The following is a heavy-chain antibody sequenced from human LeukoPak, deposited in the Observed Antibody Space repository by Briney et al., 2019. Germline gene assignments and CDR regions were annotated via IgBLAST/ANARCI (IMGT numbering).Heavy chain of an antibody. Sequence: PSETLSLTCSVSIDSLSSYYWSWIRQSAGNGLEWIGRIYVNGFTDYNPSLRGRVTMSIDTSNKRFSMKLSSVTAADTAVYFCAGGGTQSLVVFDYWGQGNRVTVSS. D-gene: IGHD1-26*01. CDR1: IDSLSSYY. CDR2: IYVNGFT. J-gene: IGHJ4*02. CDR3: AGGGTQSLVVFDY. V-gene: IGHV4-4*07.